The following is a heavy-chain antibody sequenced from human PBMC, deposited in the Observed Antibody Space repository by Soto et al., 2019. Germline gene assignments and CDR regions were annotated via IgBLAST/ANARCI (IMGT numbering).Heavy chain of an antibody. CDR3: ASTLHRAAAGPTPQNYYYYYMDV. CDR1: GFTFSSYA. V-gene: IGHV3-64*01. Sequence: EVQLVESGGGLVQPGGSLRLSCAASGFTFSSYAMHWVRQAPGKGLEYVSAISSNGGSTYYANSVKGRFTISRDNSKNTLYLQMGSLRAEDMAVYYCASTLHRAAAGPTPQNYYYYYMDVWGKGTTVTVSS. D-gene: IGHD6-13*01. J-gene: IGHJ6*03. CDR2: ISSNGGST.